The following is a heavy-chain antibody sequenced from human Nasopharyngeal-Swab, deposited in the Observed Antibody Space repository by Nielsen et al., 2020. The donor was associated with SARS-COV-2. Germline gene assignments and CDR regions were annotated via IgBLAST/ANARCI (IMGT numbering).Heavy chain of an antibody. CDR1: GFPFRNYY. V-gene: IGHV3-7*02. D-gene: IGHD6-19*01. Sequence: GESLKISCAASGFPFRNYYMTWVRRPPGKGLEWVANIKQGGSEQFYVDSVKGRFTISRDDAKNSVYLQMNSLRAEDTAVYYCARVPAVAASRIDYWGQGTLVTVSS. CDR3: ARVPAVAASRIDY. J-gene: IGHJ4*02. CDR2: IKQGGSEQ.